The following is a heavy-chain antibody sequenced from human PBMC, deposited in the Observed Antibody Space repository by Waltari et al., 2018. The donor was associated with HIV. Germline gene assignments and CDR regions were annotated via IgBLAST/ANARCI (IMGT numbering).Heavy chain of an antibody. J-gene: IGHJ4*02. CDR1: GFSFSRYS. D-gene: IGHD5-18*01. CDR3: ARARGYSYGYEDY. V-gene: IGHV3-48*04. Sequence: EVQLVESGGDLVQPGGSLRLSCADSGFSFSRYSMNWVRQAPGKGLEWISYISNSGNTIDYADSVKGRFTISRDNAKNSLSLQMHSLRAEDTAVYYCARARGYSYGYEDYWGQGALVTVSS. CDR2: ISNSGNTI.